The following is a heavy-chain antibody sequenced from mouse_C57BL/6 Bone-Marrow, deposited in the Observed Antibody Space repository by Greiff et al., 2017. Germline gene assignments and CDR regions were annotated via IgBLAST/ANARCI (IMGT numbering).Heavy chain of an antibody. Sequence: QVTLKESGPGILQPSQTLSLTCSFSGFSLSTFGMGVGWLRQPSGQGLEWLAHIWWDDDKYYNPALKSRLTISKDTSKNQVFLKIANVDTADTATYYFSVYYYGSSYIFDYWGQGTTLTVSS. CDR3: SVYYYGSSYIFDY. J-gene: IGHJ2*01. V-gene: IGHV8-8*01. D-gene: IGHD1-1*01. CDR2: IWWDDDK. CDR1: GFSLSTFGMG.